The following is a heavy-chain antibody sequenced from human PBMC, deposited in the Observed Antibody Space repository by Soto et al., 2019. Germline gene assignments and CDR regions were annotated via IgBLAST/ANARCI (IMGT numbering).Heavy chain of an antibody. CDR1: GFTFSSYA. D-gene: IGHD2-2*01. Sequence: GGSLRLSCAASGFTFSSYAMHWVRQAPGKGLEWVAAISYDRSNKYYADPVKGRLTISRDNAKNSLYQQMNSLRAEDTAVYYCASLPSGDIVLVPAAQNDRHYYYYYYMDVWGKGTTVTVSS. CDR2: ISYDRSNK. CDR3: ASLPSGDIVLVPAAQNDRHYYYYYYMDV. V-gene: IGHV3-30-3*01. J-gene: IGHJ6*03.